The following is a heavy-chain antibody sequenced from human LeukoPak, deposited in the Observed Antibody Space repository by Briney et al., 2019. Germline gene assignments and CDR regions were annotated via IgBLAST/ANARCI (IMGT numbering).Heavy chain of an antibody. Sequence: ASVKVSCKASGYTFTGYYMHWVRQAPGQGLEWMGWINPNSGGTNYAQKFQGRVTMTRNTSISTAYMELSSLRSEDTAVYYCARNYDILTGYYLYYYYGMDVWGQGTTVTVSS. CDR3: ARNYDILTGYYLYYYYGMDV. CDR1: GYTFTGYY. J-gene: IGHJ6*02. V-gene: IGHV1-2*02. D-gene: IGHD3-9*01. CDR2: INPNSGGT.